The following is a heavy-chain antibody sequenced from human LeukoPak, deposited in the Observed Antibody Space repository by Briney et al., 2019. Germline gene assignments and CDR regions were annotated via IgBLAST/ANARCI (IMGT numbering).Heavy chain of an antibody. J-gene: IGHJ5*02. CDR2: IYYSGST. D-gene: IGHD6-13*01. V-gene: IGHV4-39*07. Sequence: SETLSLTCTVSGGSISSSSYYWGWIRQPPGKGPEWIGSIYYSGSTYYNPSLKSRVTISVDTSKNQFSLKLSSVTAADTAVYYCARDLEVASSSWYGGSFDPWGQGTLVTVSS. CDR1: GGSISSSSYY. CDR3: ARDLEVASSSWYGGSFDP.